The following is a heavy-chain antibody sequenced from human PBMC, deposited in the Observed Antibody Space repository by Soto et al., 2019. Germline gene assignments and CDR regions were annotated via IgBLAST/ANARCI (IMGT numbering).Heavy chain of an antibody. J-gene: IGHJ4*02. Sequence: PGGSLRLSCAASGFTFSDYWVNWVRQAPGKGLEWVASIKQDGSEKSYVDSVKGRFTISRDNAKNSLYLQMNSLRAEDTAVYYCARDGVAPGLYFDYWGQGTLVAVSS. D-gene: IGHD3-16*01. V-gene: IGHV3-7*01. CDR3: ARDGVAPGLYFDY. CDR2: IKQDGSEK. CDR1: GFTFSDYW.